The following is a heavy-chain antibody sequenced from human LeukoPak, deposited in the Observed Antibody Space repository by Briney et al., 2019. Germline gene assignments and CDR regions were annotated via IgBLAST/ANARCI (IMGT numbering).Heavy chain of an antibody. CDR1: GFTFDDYG. CDR3: ARWPLYDSSGAYYMDV. CDR2: INWNGGST. D-gene: IGHD3-22*01. V-gene: IGHV3-20*04. J-gene: IGHJ6*03. Sequence: PGGSLRLSCAASGFTFDDYGMSWVRQAPGKGLEWVSGINWNGGSTGYADSVKGRFTISRDNAKNSLYLQMNSLRAEDTALYYCARWPLYDSSGAYYMDVWGKGTTVTVSS.